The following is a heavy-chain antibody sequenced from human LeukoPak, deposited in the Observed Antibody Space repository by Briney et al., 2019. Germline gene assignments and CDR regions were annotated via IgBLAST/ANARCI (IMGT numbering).Heavy chain of an antibody. V-gene: IGHV3-30*04. J-gene: IGHJ4*02. CDR1: GFTFSSYA. D-gene: IGHD5-18*01. CDR3: AREGSYGYGDYFDY. Sequence: GRSLRLSCAASGFTFSSYAMHWVRQAPGKGLEWVAVISYDGSNKYYADSVKGRFTISRDNSKNTLYLQMNSLRAEDTAVYYCAREGSYGYGDYFDYWGQGTLVTVSS. CDR2: ISYDGSNK.